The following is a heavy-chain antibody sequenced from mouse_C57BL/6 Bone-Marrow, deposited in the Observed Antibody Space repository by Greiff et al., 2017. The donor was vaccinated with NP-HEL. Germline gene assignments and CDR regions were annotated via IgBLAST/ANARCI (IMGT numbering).Heavy chain of an antibody. CDR3: ARRGDGYYDWFAY. D-gene: IGHD2-3*01. Sequence: QVHVKQSGAELAKPGASVKLSCKASGYTFTSYWMHWVKQRPGQGLEWIGYINPSSGYTKYNQKFKDKATLTADKSSSTAYMQLSSLTYEDSAVYYCARRGDGYYDWFAYWGQGTLVTVSA. V-gene: IGHV1-7*01. CDR1: GYTFTSYW. CDR2: INPSSGYT. J-gene: IGHJ3*01.